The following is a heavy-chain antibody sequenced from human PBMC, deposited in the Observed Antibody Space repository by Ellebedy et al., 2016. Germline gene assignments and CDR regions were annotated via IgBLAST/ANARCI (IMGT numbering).Heavy chain of an antibody. CDR2: INPSGGST. J-gene: IGHJ6*03. V-gene: IGHV1-46*01. Sequence: ASVKVSCKASGYTFTSYYMHWVRQAPGQGLEWRGIINPSGGSTSYAQKFQGRVTMTRDTSTSTVYMELSSLRSEDTAVYYCARSVVVTAKGRYMDVWGKGTTVTVSS. CDR1: GYTFTSYY. D-gene: IGHD2-21*02. CDR3: ARSVVVTAKGRYMDV.